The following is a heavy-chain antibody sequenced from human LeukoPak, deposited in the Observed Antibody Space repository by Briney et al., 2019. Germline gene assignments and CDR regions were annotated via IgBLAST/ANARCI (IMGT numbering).Heavy chain of an antibody. V-gene: IGHV4-59*01. D-gene: IGHD5-24*01. CDR3: ARSRGGYSYDLAAFET. Sequence: SETLSLTCTVSGGSISTYYWSWIRQPPGKGLEWIAYIDYRGSTTYNPSLRSRVTISVDTSRNQFSLKLSSVTAANTAVYYCARSRGGYSYDLAAFETWGQGTMSPSLQ. CDR1: GGSISTYY. J-gene: IGHJ3*02. CDR2: IDYRGST.